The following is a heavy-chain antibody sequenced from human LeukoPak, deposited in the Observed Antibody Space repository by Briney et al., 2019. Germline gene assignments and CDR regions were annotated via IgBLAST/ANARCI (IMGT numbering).Heavy chain of an antibody. J-gene: IGHJ5*02. CDR1: GFTFADHL. CDR3: TGGWFGES. Sequence: PGGSLRLSCTASGFTFADHLMSWVRQAPGKGPEWVGFVKTKASGGTAEYAASVTGRFTISRDDSKSIAYLQMNSLKNEDTAFYYCTGGWFGESWGQGTLVTVSS. CDR2: VKTKASGGTA. V-gene: IGHV3-49*04. D-gene: IGHD3-10*01.